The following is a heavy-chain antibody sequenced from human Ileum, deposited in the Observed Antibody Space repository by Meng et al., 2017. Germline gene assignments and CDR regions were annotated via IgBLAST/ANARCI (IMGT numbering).Heavy chain of an antibody. V-gene: IGHV3-15*01. D-gene: IGHD3-3*01. CDR1: GITFDNAW. J-gene: IGHJ4*02. CDR2: INSKTDGGTI. CDR3: ATGPEFWSTYDY. Sequence: GGSLRLSCTASGITFDNAWMSWVRQAPGKGLKWVGRINSKTDGGTIEYAAPVKGRFTISRDDSKDTVYLQMNSLKSEDAAVYYCATGPEFWSTYDYWGQGTLVTVSS.